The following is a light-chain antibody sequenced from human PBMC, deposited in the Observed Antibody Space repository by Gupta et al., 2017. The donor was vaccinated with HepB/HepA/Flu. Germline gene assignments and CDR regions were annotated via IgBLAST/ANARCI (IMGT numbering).Light chain of an antibody. Sequence: DTRMTQFPSSLSASVGDTVTITCRASQAIDNYLNWYQHTPGKVPKLLIYSSSSLQPGVPSRFSGSGSGTDFTLTISRLQPEDFATYYCQQSSNIPLTFGGGTKVELK. CDR3: QQSSNIPLT. V-gene: IGKV1-39*01. J-gene: IGKJ4*01. CDR2: SSS. CDR1: QAIDNY.